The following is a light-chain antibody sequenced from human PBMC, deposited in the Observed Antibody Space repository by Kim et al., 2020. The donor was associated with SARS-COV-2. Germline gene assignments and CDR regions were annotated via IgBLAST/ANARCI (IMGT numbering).Light chain of an antibody. CDR1: KLGDKY. CDR3: QAWDGSTVV. CDR2: QDR. J-gene: IGLJ2*01. Sequence: SVSPGQTASITCSGDKLGDKYACWYQQKPGQSPVVVIYQDRKRPSGIPERFSGSNSGNTATLTISGTQAMDEADYYCQAWDGSTVVFGGGTQLTVL. V-gene: IGLV3-1*01.